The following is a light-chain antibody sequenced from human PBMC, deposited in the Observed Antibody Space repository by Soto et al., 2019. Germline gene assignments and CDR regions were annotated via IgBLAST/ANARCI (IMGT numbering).Light chain of an antibody. Sequence: EIVLTQSPGTLSLSPGERATLSCRASQSVSSNSLAWFQLKPGQAPRLLIYGASSRATGIPDRFSGSGSGTDFTLTISSLQPEDVATYYCQKYNSAPLTFGGGTKVEIK. CDR2: GAS. V-gene: IGKV3-20*01. CDR1: QSVSSNS. CDR3: QKYNSAPLT. J-gene: IGKJ4*01.